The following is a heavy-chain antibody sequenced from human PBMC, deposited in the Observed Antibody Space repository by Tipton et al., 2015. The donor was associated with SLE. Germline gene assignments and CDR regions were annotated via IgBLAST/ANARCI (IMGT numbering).Heavy chain of an antibody. CDR3: ARRPPGGYMDV. J-gene: IGHJ6*03. Sequence: TLSLTCTVSGGSISSYYWSWIRQPPGKGLEWIGYIYTSGSTNYNPSLKSRVTISVDTSKNQFSLKLSSVTAADTAVYYCARRPPGGYMDVWGKGTAVTVSS. CDR1: GGSISSYY. D-gene: IGHD3-10*01. CDR2: IYTSGST. V-gene: IGHV4-4*08.